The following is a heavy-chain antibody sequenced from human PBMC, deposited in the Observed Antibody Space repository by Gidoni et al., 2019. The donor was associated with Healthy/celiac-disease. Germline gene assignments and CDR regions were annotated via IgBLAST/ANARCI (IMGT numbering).Heavy chain of an antibody. D-gene: IGHD2-21*01. V-gene: IGHV3-9*01. CDR3: AKDFCGGDCYQDY. CDR2: ISWNSGSI. CDR1: GFTFDDYA. J-gene: IGHJ4*02. Sequence: EVQLVESGGGLVQPGRSLRLSCAASGFTFDDYAMHWVRQAPGKGLEWVSGISWNSGSIGYADSVKGRFTISRDNAKNSLYLQMNSLRAEDTALYYCAKDFCGGDCYQDYWGQGTLVTVSS.